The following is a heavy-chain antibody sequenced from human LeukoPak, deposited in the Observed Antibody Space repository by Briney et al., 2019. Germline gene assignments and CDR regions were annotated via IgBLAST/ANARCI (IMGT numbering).Heavy chain of an antibody. V-gene: IGHV1-18*01. J-gene: IGHJ3*02. Sequence: ASVNVSCKASGGTFSSYAISWVRQAPGQGPEWMGRISAYNGNTNYAQKLQGRVTMTTDTSTNTVYMELRSLRSDDTAVYYCARGVYYDVLTGYETVDAFDIWGQGTMVTVSS. D-gene: IGHD3-9*01. CDR1: GGTFSSYA. CDR2: ISAYNGNT. CDR3: ARGVYYDVLTGYETVDAFDI.